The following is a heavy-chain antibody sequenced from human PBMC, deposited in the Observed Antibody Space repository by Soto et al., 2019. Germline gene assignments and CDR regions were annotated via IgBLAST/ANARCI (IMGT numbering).Heavy chain of an antibody. J-gene: IGHJ5*02. CDR3: ARVLSSSWSRGPYWFDP. CDR1: GGSVSSGSYY. D-gene: IGHD6-13*01. Sequence: SETLSLTCTVSGGSVSSGSYYWSWIRQPPGKGLEWIGYIYYSGSTNYNPSLKSRVTISVDTSKNQFSLKLSSVTAADTAVYYCARVLSSSWSRGPYWFDPWGQGTLVTVSS. V-gene: IGHV4-61*01. CDR2: IYYSGST.